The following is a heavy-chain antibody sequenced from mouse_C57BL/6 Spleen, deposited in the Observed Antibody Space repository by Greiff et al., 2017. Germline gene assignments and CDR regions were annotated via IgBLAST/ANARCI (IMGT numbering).Heavy chain of an antibody. CDR1: GYTFTSYW. Sequence: QVQLQQPGAELVMPGASVKLSCKASGYTFTSYWMHWVKQRPGQGLEWIGEIDPSDSYTNYNQKFKGKSTLTVDNSSSTAYMQLSSLTSEDSAVYYCARYYYGSYYAMDYWGQGTSVTVSS. CDR2: IDPSDSYT. CDR3: ARYYYGSYYAMDY. D-gene: IGHD1-1*01. V-gene: IGHV1-69*01. J-gene: IGHJ4*01.